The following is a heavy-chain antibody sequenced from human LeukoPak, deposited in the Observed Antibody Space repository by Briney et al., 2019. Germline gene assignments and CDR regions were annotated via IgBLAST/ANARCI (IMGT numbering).Heavy chain of an antibody. D-gene: IGHD5-18*01. CDR3: ARTGYSYGYVDY. J-gene: IGHJ4*02. CDR1: GYTFTSYD. CDR2: MNPNSGNT. Sequence: ASVKVSCKASGYTFTSYDINWVRQATGQGLEWMGWMNPNSGNTGYAQKFQGRVTMTRNTSISTAYMELSSLSSEDTAVYYCARTGYSYGYVDYWGQGTLVTVSS. V-gene: IGHV1-8*01.